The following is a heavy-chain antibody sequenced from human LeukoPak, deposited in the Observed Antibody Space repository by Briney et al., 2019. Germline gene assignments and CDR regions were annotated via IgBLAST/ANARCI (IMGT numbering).Heavy chain of an antibody. D-gene: IGHD1-26*01. V-gene: IGHV1-69*13. Sequence: SVRVSCKASGYTFTSYGFSWVRQAPGQGLEWMGGIIPIFGTANYAQKFQGRVTITADESTSTAYMELSSLRSEDTAVYYCARDRLGATTLQYFQYWGQGTPVTVSS. J-gene: IGHJ1*01. CDR2: IIPIFGTA. CDR1: GYTFTSYG. CDR3: ARDRLGATTLQYFQY.